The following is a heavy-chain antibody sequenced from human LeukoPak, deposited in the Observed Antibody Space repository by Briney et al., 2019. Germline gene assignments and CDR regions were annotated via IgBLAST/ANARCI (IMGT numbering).Heavy chain of an antibody. Sequence: PGGSLRLSCAASGFTFTSYAMSWVRQAPGRGLEWVSTISDSGGGTYYADSVKGRFTISRDNSKNTLYLQMSSLRDEDTAVYFCATKAATGTYFFNYWGQGTLVTVSS. CDR2: ISDSGGGT. J-gene: IGHJ4*02. D-gene: IGHD6-13*01. CDR1: GFTFTSYA. V-gene: IGHV3-23*01. CDR3: ATKAATGTYFFNY.